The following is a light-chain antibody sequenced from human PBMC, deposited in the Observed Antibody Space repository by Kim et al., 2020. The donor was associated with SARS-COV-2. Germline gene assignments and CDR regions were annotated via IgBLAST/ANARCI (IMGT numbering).Light chain of an antibody. CDR2: AAS. V-gene: IGKV1-6*01. CDR3: LHDYNYVWT. CDR1: QGITNE. J-gene: IGKJ1*01. Sequence: ASVGDRVNITCRASQGITNELDWYQQKPGKAPKLLIYAASSLQSGVPLRFSGSGSGTDFTLTISSLQPEDFATYYCLHDYNYVWTFGQGTKVDIK.